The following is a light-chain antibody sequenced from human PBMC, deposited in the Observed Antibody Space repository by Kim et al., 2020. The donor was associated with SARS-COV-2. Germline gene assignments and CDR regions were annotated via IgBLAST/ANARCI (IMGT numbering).Light chain of an antibody. J-gene: IGLJ1*01. CDR1: SSDVGGYND. CDR3: CSDAGSCSYV. V-gene: IGLV2-11*01. Sequence: QSTIISSTGTSSDVGGYNDVSCYQQHPGKAPKLMFDDVSKRPAGVHDRFAGSKSGNTASLTICGLQADDEADYYRCSDAGSCSYVFGTGTKVTVL. CDR2: DVS.